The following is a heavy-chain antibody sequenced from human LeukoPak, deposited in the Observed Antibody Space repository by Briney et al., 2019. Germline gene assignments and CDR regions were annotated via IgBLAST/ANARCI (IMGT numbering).Heavy chain of an antibody. CDR1: GYTFTGYY. CDR3: ARVPPPISPAAFDI. D-gene: IGHD2-2*01. CDR2: INPNSGGT. V-gene: IGHV1-2*02. Sequence: ASVKASCKASGYTFTGYYMHWVRQAPGQGLERMGWINPNSGGTNYAQKFQGRVTMTRDTSISTAYMELSRLISDDTAVYYCARVPPPISPAAFDIWGQGTMVTVSS. J-gene: IGHJ3*02.